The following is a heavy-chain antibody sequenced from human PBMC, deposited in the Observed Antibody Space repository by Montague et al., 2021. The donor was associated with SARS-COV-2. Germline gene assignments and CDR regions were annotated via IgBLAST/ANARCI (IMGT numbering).Heavy chain of an antibody. Sequence: TLSLTCTVSGDSLNNGGYYWSWVRQHPGKGLEWIGNIFHSGSTHFNPSLKSRITMSADTSTNQFSLHLSSVTAADTAVYFCARVGFYTGSYYDYWGRGTLVTVSA. CDR2: IFHSGST. D-gene: IGHD1-26*01. CDR3: ARVGFYTGSYYDY. V-gene: IGHV4-31*03. J-gene: IGHJ4*02. CDR1: GDSLNNGGYY.